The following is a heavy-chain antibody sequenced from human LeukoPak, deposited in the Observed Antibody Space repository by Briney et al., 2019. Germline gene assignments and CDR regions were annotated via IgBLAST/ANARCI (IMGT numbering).Heavy chain of an antibody. D-gene: IGHD1-26*01. CDR2: IYHSGST. V-gene: IGHV4-38-2*02. CDR1: GYSISSGYY. Sequence: SETLSLTCTVSGYSISSGYYWGWIRQPPGKGLEWIGIIYHSGSTYYNPSLKGRVTISVDTSKNQFSLKLRPVTAADTAVYYCARDRWELHGDEREFDYWGQGTLVIVSS. CDR3: ARDRWELHGDEREFDY. J-gene: IGHJ4*02.